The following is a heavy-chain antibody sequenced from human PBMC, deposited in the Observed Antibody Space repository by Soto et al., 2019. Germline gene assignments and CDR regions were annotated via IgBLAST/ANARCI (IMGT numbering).Heavy chain of an antibody. CDR3: ASLWFGELFFYY. CDR1: GFTVSSNY. D-gene: IGHD3-10*01. J-gene: IGHJ4*02. CDR2: IYSGGST. V-gene: IGHV3-66*01. Sequence: GGSLRLSCAASGFTVSSNYMSWVRQAPGKGLEWVSVIYSGGSTYYADSVKGRFTISRDNSKNTLYLQMNSLRAEDTAVYYCASLWFGELFFYYWGQGTLVTVSS.